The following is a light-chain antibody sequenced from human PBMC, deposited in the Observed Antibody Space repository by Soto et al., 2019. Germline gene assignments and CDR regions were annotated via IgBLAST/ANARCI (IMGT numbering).Light chain of an antibody. V-gene: IGLV2-14*03. CDR2: EVS. CDR1: SSDIGAYDL. Sequence: DLPQPASVSGSPGQSITISCSGTSSDIGAYDLVSWYQQHPGRAPKLIIYEVSHRFSGLSYRFSGSKTGNTASLTISALQAEDEGDYYCTSFAPGRIYAFGTGTKGTVL. J-gene: IGLJ1*01. CDR3: TSFAPGRIYA.